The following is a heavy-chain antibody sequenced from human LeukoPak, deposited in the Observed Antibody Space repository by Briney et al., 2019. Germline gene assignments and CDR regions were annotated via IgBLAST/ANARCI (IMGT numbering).Heavy chain of an antibody. CDR2: KYYSGSA. CDR3: ATPYCSSLSCLDVFNI. D-gene: IGHD2-2*01. Sequence: SQTLSLTCNVSGISISDGRYYWAWIRQRPGRGLEWIGYKYYSGSAKYNPSLKSLLTISIDTPENQFSLHLSSVTAADTAMYYCATPYCSSLSCLDVFNIWGQGRMVTVSS. V-gene: IGHV4-31*01. CDR1: GISISDGRYY. J-gene: IGHJ3*02.